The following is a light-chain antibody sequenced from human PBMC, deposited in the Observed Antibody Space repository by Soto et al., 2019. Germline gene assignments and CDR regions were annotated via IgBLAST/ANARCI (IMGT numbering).Light chain of an antibody. V-gene: IGLV2-8*01. Sequence: QSALTQPPSASGSPGQSVTISCTGTSGDVGGYNYVSWYQQHPGKAPKLMISEVSERPSGVPDRFSGSKSGNTPSLTVSGLQAEDEADYYCSSYAGSNNLVFGGGTKLTVL. J-gene: IGLJ3*02. CDR1: SGDVGGYNY. CDR2: EVS. CDR3: SSYAGSNNLV.